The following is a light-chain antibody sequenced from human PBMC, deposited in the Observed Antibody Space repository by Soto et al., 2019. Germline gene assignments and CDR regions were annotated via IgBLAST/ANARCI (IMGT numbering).Light chain of an antibody. V-gene: IGKV3-20*01. Sequence: EIVLTQSPGTLSLSPGERGTLSCRASQSVDTRYFAWYQQKPGQAPRLLIYAASFRATGTPDRFSGSGSGRDFTLTISRLEPEDVAVYYCQQSVKSPWTFGQGTKVDIK. CDR1: QSVDTRY. CDR2: AAS. J-gene: IGKJ1*01. CDR3: QQSVKSPWT.